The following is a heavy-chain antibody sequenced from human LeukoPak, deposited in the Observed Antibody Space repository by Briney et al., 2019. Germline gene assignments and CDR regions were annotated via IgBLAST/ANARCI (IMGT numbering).Heavy chain of an antibody. CDR2: INHSGST. D-gene: IGHD6-13*01. J-gene: IGHJ6*02. Sequence: SETLSLTCAVYGGSFSGYYWSWIRQPPGKGLEWIGEINHSGSTNYNPSLKSRVTISVDTSKNQFSLKLSSVTAADTAVYYCAREAAAGTQVYGMDVWGQGTTVAVSS. CDR1: GGSFSGYY. CDR3: AREAAAGTQVYGMDV. V-gene: IGHV4-34*01.